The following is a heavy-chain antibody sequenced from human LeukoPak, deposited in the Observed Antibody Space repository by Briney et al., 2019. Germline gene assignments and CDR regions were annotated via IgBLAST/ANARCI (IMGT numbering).Heavy chain of an antibody. V-gene: IGHV3-30*02. CDR1: GLIFSKYG. CDR3: AKRGFRAPSGDDVLESLHL. CDR2: LEYDGTS. D-gene: IGHD2-21*01. J-gene: IGHJ1*01. Sequence: GGSLRLSCAASGLIFSKYGMHWVRQTPGKGLEWVAFLEYDGTSNYLDSVKGRFTISRDNSESTLYLQMNSLQVEDTAIYYCAKRGFRAPSGDDVLESLHLWGQGTLVIVSS.